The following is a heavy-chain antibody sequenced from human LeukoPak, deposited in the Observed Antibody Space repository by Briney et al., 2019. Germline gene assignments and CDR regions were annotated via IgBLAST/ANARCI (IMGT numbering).Heavy chain of an antibody. D-gene: IGHD6-19*01. CDR2: INPDGTTT. J-gene: IGHJ4*02. CDR1: GFTFSDHW. Sequence: GGSLRLSCAASGFTFSDHWMSWVRQAPGKGLEWVANINPDGTTTRYVYSVRGRFTISRDNVRNSLYLQMNSLRAEDTAVYYCAKLAGYSSVLNYFDYWGQGTLVTVSS. CDR3: AKLAGYSSVLNYFDY. V-gene: IGHV3-7*01.